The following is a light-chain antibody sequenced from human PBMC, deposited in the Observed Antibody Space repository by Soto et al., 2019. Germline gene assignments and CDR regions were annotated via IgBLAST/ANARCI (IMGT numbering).Light chain of an antibody. V-gene: IGLV2-23*02. CDR2: EVT. J-gene: IGLJ1*01. CDR3: YSYAGDDMYV. CDR1: ISDVGSYNL. Sequence: QSVLTQPASVSGSPGQRITIPCTGTISDVGSYNLVSWYQQHPGKVPKLMIYEVTKRPSGVSDRFSGSKSGNTASLTISGLQAEDEADYYCYSYAGDDMYVFGTGTKVTVL.